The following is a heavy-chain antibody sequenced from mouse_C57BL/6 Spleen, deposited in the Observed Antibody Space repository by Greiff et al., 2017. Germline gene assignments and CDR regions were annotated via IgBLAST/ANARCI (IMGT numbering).Heavy chain of an antibody. CDR1: GYSFTGYF. CDR2: INPYNGDT. Sequence: EVQLQQSGPELVKPGASVKISCKASGYSFTGYFMNWVMQSHGQSLEWIGRINPYNGDTFYNQKFKGKATLTVDKSSSTAHMELRSLTSEDSAVYYCARSDYGSSFYFAYWGQGTTLTVSS. D-gene: IGHD1-1*01. V-gene: IGHV1-20*01. CDR3: ARSDYGSSFYFAY. J-gene: IGHJ2*01.